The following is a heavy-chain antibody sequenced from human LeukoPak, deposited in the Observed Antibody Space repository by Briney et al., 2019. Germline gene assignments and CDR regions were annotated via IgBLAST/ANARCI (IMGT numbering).Heavy chain of an antibody. Sequence: GGSLRLSCAASGFTFNSCGMHWVRQAPGKGLEWVSAISGSGGSTYYADSVKGRFTISRDNSKNTLYLQMNSLRAEDTAVYYCAKKRGETYYYDSSGYYAVDYWGQGTLVTVSS. V-gene: IGHV3-23*01. CDR1: GFTFNSCG. D-gene: IGHD3-22*01. J-gene: IGHJ4*02. CDR3: AKKRGETYYYDSSGYYAVDY. CDR2: ISGSGGST.